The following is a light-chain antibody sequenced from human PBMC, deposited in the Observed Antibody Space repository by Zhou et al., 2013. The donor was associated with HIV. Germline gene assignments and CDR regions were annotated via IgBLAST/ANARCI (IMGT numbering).Light chain of an antibody. CDR2: KAS. Sequence: DFQMTQSPSTLSASVGDRVTITCRASQHISDSLAWYQQKPGKAPKLLIYKASHLDTGVPSRFSGSGLGTEFTLTISGLQPDDFATYYCQQYASFSQTFGQGTRLEIK. V-gene: IGKV1-5*03. CDR1: QHISDS. J-gene: IGKJ5*01. CDR3: QQYASFSQT.